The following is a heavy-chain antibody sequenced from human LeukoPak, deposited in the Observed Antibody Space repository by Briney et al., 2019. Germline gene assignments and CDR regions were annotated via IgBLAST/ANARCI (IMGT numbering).Heavy chain of an antibody. J-gene: IGHJ6*03. CDR2: ISYSGNT. CDR1: GGSISSYY. Sequence: SQTLSLTRTVSGGSISSYYWSWIRQPPGKGLEWIGSISYSGNTKYNPSLKSRVTISVDTSKNQFSLRLRSVTAADTAVYYCARGYYYMDVWGKGTTVTISS. V-gene: IGHV4-59*01. CDR3: ARGYYYMDV.